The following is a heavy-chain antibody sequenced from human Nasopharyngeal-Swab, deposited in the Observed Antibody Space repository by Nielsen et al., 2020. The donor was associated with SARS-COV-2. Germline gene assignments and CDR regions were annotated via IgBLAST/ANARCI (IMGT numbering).Heavy chain of an antibody. D-gene: IGHD6-13*01. CDR2: INHSGST. Sequence: GSLRLSCAVYGGSFSPYYWGWIRQPPGKGLEWIAEINHSGSTNYNPSLKSRVTISVDTSKNQFSLKLSSVTAADTAVYYCARTYSSSYYYYGMDVWGQGTTVTVSS. V-gene: IGHV4-34*01. CDR1: GGSFSPYY. CDR3: ARTYSSSYYYYGMDV. J-gene: IGHJ6*02.